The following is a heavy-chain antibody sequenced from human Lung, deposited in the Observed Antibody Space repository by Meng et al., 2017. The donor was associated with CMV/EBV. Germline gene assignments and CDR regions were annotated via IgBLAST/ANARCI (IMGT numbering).Heavy chain of an antibody. CDR2: ISSSSSYI. CDR1: GFTFSSYS. J-gene: IGHJ6*02. V-gene: IGHV3-21*01. D-gene: IGHD2-2*01. CDR3: ARCQLAEDYYGMDV. Sequence: SXAASGFTFSSYSMNWVRQAPGKGLEWVSSISSSSSYIYYADSVKGRFTISRDNAKNSLYLQMNSLRDEDTAVYYCARCQLAEDYYGMDVWGQGTTVXVSS.